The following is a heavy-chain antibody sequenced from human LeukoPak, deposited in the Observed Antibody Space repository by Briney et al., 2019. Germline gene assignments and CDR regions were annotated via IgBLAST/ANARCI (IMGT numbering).Heavy chain of an antibody. Sequence: GSLRLSCAASGFIFSSYAMSWVRQAPGKGLEWVSGISSGGTSTYYADSVKGRFTISRDNSKNTLYLQMSSLRAEDTAAYYCARRPATNAFDIWGQGTMVTVSS. CDR2: ISSGGTST. V-gene: IGHV3-23*01. CDR1: GFIFSSYA. CDR3: ARRPATNAFDI. J-gene: IGHJ3*02. D-gene: IGHD4-11*01.